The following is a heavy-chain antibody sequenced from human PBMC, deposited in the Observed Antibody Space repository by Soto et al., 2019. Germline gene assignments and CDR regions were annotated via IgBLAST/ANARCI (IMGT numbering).Heavy chain of an antibody. Sequence: PSETLSLTCTVSGGSISSYYWGWIRQPPGKGLEWIGYIYYSGSTNYNPSLKSRVTISVDTSKNQFSLKLSSVTAADTAVYYCARGVVQAAMNYFEYWGQGTLVTVSS. J-gene: IGHJ4*02. CDR3: ARGVVQAAMNYFEY. CDR1: GGSISSYY. CDR2: IYYSGST. D-gene: IGHD2-2*01. V-gene: IGHV4-59*01.